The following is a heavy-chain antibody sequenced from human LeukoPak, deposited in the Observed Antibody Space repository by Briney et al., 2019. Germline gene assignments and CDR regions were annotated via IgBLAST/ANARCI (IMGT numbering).Heavy chain of an antibody. J-gene: IGHJ4*02. CDR1: GFTSSDYY. CDR2: ISSSGSTI. Sequence: GRSLRLSCAASGFTSSDYYMSWIRHAQGEGLEWGSYISSSGSTIYYADSGKGRFTISRDNAKNSLCLQMNSLRAEDTAVYYCARGNGWLQLAYFDYWGQGTLVTVSS. D-gene: IGHD5-24*01. V-gene: IGHV3-11*01. CDR3: ARGNGWLQLAYFDY.